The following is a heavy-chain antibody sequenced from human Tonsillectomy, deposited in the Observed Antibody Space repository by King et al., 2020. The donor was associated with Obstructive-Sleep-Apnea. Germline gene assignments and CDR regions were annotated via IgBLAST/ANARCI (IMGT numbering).Heavy chain of an antibody. CDR2: ISSDGNNK. V-gene: IGHV3-30*09. Sequence: QLVQSGGGVVQPGGSLRLSCAASVITFSSIPIHWVRQAPGRGLEWVAFISSDGNNKYCADSVKGRFVISRDNPRNSLFLQMNSLRPEDTAACYCARGGDYGIVVSGHGTTVTVSS. J-gene: IGHJ6*02. D-gene: IGHD3-10*01. CDR3: ARGGDYGIVV. CDR1: VITFSSIP.